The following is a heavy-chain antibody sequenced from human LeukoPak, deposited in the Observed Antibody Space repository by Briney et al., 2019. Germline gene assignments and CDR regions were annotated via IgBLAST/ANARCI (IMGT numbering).Heavy chain of an antibody. CDR2: INHSGST. J-gene: IGHJ6*03. V-gene: IGHV4-34*01. CDR1: GGSSSGYY. Sequence: SETLSLTCAVYGGSSSGYYWSWIRQPPGKGLEWIGEINHSGSTNYNPSLKSRVTISVDTSKNQFSLKLSSVTAADTAVYYRARGHRGSSGWDYYYYYYYMDVWGKGTTVTVSS. CDR3: ARGHRGSSGWDYYYYYYYMDV. D-gene: IGHD6-19*01.